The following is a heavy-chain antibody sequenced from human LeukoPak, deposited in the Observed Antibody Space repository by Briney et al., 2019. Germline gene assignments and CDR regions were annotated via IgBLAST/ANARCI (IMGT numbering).Heavy chain of an antibody. D-gene: IGHD6-19*01. CDR2: LSGSGITT. Sequence: GGSLRLSCAASGFTFSRNAISWVRQAPGKGLEWVSTLSGSGITTYYADSVKGRFTISRDNSKNTLYLQMNSLRAEDTAVYYCAKGIYSSGWSYFDYWGHGTLVTVSS. CDR1: GFTFSRNA. V-gene: IGHV3-23*01. J-gene: IGHJ4*01. CDR3: AKGIYSSGWSYFDY.